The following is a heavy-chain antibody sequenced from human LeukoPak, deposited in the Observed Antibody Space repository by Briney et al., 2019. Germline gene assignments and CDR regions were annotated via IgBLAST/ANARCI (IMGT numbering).Heavy chain of an antibody. Sequence: GGSLRLSCAASGFTFSSYSMNWVRQAPGKGLEWVSSISSSSSYIYYADSVKGRFTISRDNAKNSLYLQRNSLRAEDTAVYYCASNLGFGELSPDYWGQGTLVTVSS. D-gene: IGHD3-10*01. CDR1: GFTFSSYS. CDR2: ISSSSSYI. CDR3: ASNLGFGELSPDY. V-gene: IGHV3-21*01. J-gene: IGHJ4*02.